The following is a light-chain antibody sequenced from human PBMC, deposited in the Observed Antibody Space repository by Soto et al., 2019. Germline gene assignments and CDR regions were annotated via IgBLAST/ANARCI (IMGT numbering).Light chain of an antibody. Sequence: QSALTQPRSVSGSPGQSVTISCTGTSSDVGGYNYVSWYQQHPGKAPKLMIYDVTKRPSGVPDRFSGSKSGNTASLTISGLQAEDEADYYCCSYAGSYSFEVFGGGTNGTVL. V-gene: IGLV2-11*01. J-gene: IGLJ2*01. CDR2: DVT. CDR3: CSYAGSYSFEV. CDR1: SSDVGGYNY.